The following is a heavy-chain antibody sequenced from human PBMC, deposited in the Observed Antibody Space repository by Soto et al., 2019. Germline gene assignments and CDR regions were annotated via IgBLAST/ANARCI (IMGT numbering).Heavy chain of an antibody. CDR3: ASIEVADSPYYYMGV. V-gene: IGHV4-39*01. CDR2: MYYSGRN. J-gene: IGHJ6*03. D-gene: IGHD6-19*01. Sequence: QLQLQEAGPGLVQPSETMFLTCTVSGGSISSSTYYWACVRQPPGKGLEWIGNMYYSGRNSYDPSVKSRATLSLTTSKNRSSLQLTSVYAADTAVYYCASIEVADSPYYYMGVWRKGTTVTVSS. CDR1: GGSISSSTYY.